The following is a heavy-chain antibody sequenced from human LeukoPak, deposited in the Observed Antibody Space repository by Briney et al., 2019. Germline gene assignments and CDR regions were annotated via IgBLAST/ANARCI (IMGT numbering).Heavy chain of an antibody. CDR2: ISYTDST. D-gene: IGHD1-14*01. CDR3: ARDRKYYYHMDV. J-gene: IGHJ6*03. Sequence: SETLSLTCTVSDASINSSLHYWAWIRQPPGKGLEWIGSISYTDSTYYNPSLKGRVAISLDTSKNQFSLRLSSLTAADTALYYCARDRKYYYHMDVWGNGTSVTVSS. V-gene: IGHV4-39*07. CDR1: DASINSSLHY.